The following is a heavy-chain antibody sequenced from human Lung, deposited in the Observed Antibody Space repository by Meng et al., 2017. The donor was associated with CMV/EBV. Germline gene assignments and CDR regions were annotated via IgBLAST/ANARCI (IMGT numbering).Heavy chain of an antibody. J-gene: IGHJ4*02. Sequence: QVQLQESCSGLVKPSQTLSLTCPFSGNSISSGNYYWSWVRQTPGKGLEWIGYIHNSGSTYYNPSLESRLTISIDKSKNQFYLKLTSVTAADAAVYYCVTRVPNTRDYFAVFDVWGQGTLVTVSS. V-gene: IGHV4-30-4*08. CDR2: IHNSGST. D-gene: IGHD4/OR15-4a*01. CDR3: VTRVPNTRDYFAVFDV. CDR1: GNSISSGNYY.